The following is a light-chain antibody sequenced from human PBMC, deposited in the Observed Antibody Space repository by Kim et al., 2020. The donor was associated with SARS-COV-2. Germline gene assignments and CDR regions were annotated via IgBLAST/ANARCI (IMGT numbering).Light chain of an antibody. V-gene: IGKV1-13*02. CDR1: QGMSSA. CDR3: QQFNSYLFT. CDR2: DAA. J-gene: IGKJ3*01. Sequence: AAGGDRVTRACRASQGMSSALAWYQQEPGKAPKLLIYDAASLESGVPSRFSGSGSGTDFALTVSSLQPEDFATYYCQQFNSYLFTFGPGTKVDIK.